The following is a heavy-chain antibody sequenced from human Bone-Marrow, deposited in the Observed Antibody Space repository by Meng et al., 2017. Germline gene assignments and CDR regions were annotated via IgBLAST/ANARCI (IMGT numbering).Heavy chain of an antibody. CDR3: ARVRVEYWYFDL. J-gene: IGHJ2*01. V-gene: IGHV4-4*02. Sequence: QVQLEECGPGLVKPSGIRSHTGACFGGSIRSSNVWSWVRQPPGKGLEWIGEIYHSGSTNYNPSLKSRVTISVDKSKNQFSLKLSSVTAADTAVYYCARVRVEYWYFDLWGRGTLVTVSS. CDR2: IYHSGST. CDR1: GGSIRSSNV.